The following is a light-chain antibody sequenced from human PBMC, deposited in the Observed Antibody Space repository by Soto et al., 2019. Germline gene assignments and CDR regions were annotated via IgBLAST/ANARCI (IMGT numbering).Light chain of an antibody. CDR2: GAS. CDR1: QSVSSTY. V-gene: IGKV3-20*01. J-gene: IGKJ4*01. CDR3: HQYGNLPLT. Sequence: EIVLTQSPGPLSLSPGARAIFPCTASQSVSSTYVAWYKQKPGQAPRLRIYGASNRATGITDRVSGSGSGTDFTLTISRLEPEDFAAYYCHQYGNLPLTVGGGTKVDIK.